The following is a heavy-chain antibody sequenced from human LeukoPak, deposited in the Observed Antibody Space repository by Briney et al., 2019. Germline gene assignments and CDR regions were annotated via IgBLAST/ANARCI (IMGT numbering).Heavy chain of an antibody. Sequence: PSETLSLTCTVSGGSISSSSYYWGWVRQPPGKGLEWIGSIYYSGSTYYNPSLKSRVTISVDTSKNQFSLKLSSVTAADTAVYYCASSGLVRLPYYFDYWGQGTLVTVSS. J-gene: IGHJ4*02. CDR3: ASSGLVRLPYYFDY. V-gene: IGHV4-39*07. CDR1: GGSISSSSYY. D-gene: IGHD6-19*01. CDR2: IYYSGST.